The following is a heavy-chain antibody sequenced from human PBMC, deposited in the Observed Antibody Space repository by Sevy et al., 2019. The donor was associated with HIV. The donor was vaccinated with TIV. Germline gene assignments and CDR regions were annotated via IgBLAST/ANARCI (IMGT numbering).Heavy chain of an antibody. V-gene: IGHV3-53*01. CDR2: IYSAGST. Sequence: GGSLRLSCAVSGFSISSNYMSWVRQAPGKGLEWVSVIYSAGSTSYTDSVKGRFIFSKDNSTNTLSLEMSNLRAEDTAVYYCASHYCTSGSCYFDYWGQGTLVTVSS. CDR1: GFSISSNY. D-gene: IGHD2-8*01. CDR3: ASHYCTSGSCYFDY. J-gene: IGHJ4*02.